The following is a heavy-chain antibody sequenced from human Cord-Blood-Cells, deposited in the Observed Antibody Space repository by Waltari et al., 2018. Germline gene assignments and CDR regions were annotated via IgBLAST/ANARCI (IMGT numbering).Heavy chain of an antibody. D-gene: IGHD6-13*01. V-gene: IGHV3-48*03. CDR3: AYSSSWSP. J-gene: IGHJ5*02. Sequence: EVQLVASGGGLVQPGGSMSISCAASGCTFGSYEMNWVRQAPGKGLEWVSYISSSGSTIYYADSVKGRFTISRDNAKNSLYLQMNSLRAEDTAVYYCAYSSSWSPWGQGSLVTVSS. CDR1: GCTFGSYE. CDR2: ISSSGSTI.